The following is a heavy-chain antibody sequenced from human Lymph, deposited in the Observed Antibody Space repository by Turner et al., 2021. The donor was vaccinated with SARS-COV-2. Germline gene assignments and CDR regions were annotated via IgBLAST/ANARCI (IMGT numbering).Heavy chain of an antibody. V-gene: IGHV3-33*01. CDR3: ARVKGYNGYDLRYYYGMDV. D-gene: IGHD5-12*01. J-gene: IGHJ6*02. CDR2: IWYDGSNK. CDR1: GFTFRSYG. Sequence: QVQLVESGGGVVQHGRSLRLSCAAHGFTFRSYGMHWVRQAPGKGLEWVAVIWYDGSNKYYADSVKGRFTISRDNSKNTLYLQMNSLRAEDTAVYYCARVKGYNGYDLRYYYGMDVWGQGTTVTVSS.